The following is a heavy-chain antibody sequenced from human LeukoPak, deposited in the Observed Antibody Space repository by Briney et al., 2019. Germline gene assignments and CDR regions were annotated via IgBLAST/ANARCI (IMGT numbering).Heavy chain of an antibody. V-gene: IGHV1-2*02. CDR1: GYTFTSYG. Sequence: ASVKASCKASGYTFTSYGISWVRQAPGQGLEWMGWINPNSGGTNYAQKFQGRVTMTRDTSISTAYMELSRLRSDDTAVYYCARDLVAAAGTAPDYWGQGTLVTVSS. CDR3: ARDLVAAAGTAPDY. J-gene: IGHJ4*02. D-gene: IGHD6-13*01. CDR2: INPNSGGT.